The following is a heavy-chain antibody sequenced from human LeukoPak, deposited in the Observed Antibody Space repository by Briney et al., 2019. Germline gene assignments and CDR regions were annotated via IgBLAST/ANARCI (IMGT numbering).Heavy chain of an antibody. J-gene: IGHJ4*02. CDR1: GGSFSGYY. D-gene: IGHD3-10*01. Sequence: PSETLSLTCAVYGGSFSGYYWSWIRQPPGKGLEWIGEINHSGRTNYNPSLKSRVTISVDTSKNQFSLKLSSVTAADTAVYYCARGLRWGITMVRARTYFDYWGQGTLVTVSS. CDR3: ARGLRWGITMVRARTYFDY. V-gene: IGHV4-34*01. CDR2: INHSGRT.